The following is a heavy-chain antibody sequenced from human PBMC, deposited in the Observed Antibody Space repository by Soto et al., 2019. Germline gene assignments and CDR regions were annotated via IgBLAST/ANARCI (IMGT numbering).Heavy chain of an antibody. D-gene: IGHD4-4*01. Sequence: ASVKVSCKASGYSFSTFGIHWVRQAPGQRLEWMGWINAGNGDTKYSEKFQGRVTITGRTSASTAYMDLSSLRSEDTAVYYCATQGRTTTEFDFWGQGTLVTVSS. J-gene: IGHJ4*02. CDR3: ATQGRTTTEFDF. CDR2: INAGNGDT. V-gene: IGHV1-3*01. CDR1: GYSFSTFG.